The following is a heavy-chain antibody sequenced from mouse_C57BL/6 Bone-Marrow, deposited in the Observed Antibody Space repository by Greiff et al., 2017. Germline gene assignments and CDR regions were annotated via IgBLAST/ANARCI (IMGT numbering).Heavy chain of an antibody. J-gene: IGHJ1*03. V-gene: IGHV1-50*01. CDR2: IDPSDSYT. D-gene: IGHD1-1*01. CDR3: AREGYYGSSYYWYFDV. Sequence: QVQLQQPGAELVKPGASVKLSCKASGYTFTSYWMQWVKQRPGQGLEWIGEIDPSDSYTNYNQKFKGKATLTVDTSSSPAYMQLSSLTPEDSAVYYCAREGYYGSSYYWYFDVWGTGTTVTVSS. CDR1: GYTFTSYW.